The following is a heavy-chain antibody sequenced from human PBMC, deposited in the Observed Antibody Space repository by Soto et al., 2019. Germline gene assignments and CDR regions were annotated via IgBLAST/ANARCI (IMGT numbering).Heavy chain of an antibody. J-gene: IGHJ4*02. D-gene: IGHD5-12*01. CDR3: ASPSRDGYNGFDY. CDR2: IIPIFGTA. CDR1: GGTFSSYA. Sequence: ASVKVSCKASGGTFSSYAISLVRQAPGQGLEWMGGIIPIFGTANYAQKFQGRVTITADESTSTAYMELSSLRSEDTAVYYCASPSRDGYNGFDYWGQGTQVTVSS. V-gene: IGHV1-69*13.